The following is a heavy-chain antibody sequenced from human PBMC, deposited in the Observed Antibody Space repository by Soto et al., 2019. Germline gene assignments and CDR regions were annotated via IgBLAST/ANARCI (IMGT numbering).Heavy chain of an antibody. V-gene: IGHV3-43*01. CDR2: ISWDGGST. Sequence: EVQLVESGGVVVQPGGSLRLSCAASGFTFDDYTMHWVRQAPGKGLEWVSLISWDGGSTHYADSVKGRFTISRDNSKNSLYLQMNSLRTEDTALYYCAKDGLAGSSWYIYYDSSGPHYFDYWGQGTLVTVSS. CDR1: GFTFDDYT. J-gene: IGHJ4*02. D-gene: IGHD3-22*01. CDR3: AKDGLAGSSWYIYYDSSGPHYFDY.